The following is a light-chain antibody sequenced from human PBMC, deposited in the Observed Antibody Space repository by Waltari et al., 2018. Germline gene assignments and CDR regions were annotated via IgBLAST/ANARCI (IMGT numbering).Light chain of an antibody. Sequence: EIVMTQSPATLSVSPGERATLSCRASQSVSSNLAWYQQKPGQAPRLLIHSASTRVHWCPARFGGRGVGTDFTLTLSSLRSEDFAVYYCQEYNNWPPGGTFGQGTKVEIK. J-gene: IGKJ1*01. CDR1: QSVSSN. V-gene: IGKV3-15*01. CDR3: QEYNNWPPGGT. CDR2: SAS.